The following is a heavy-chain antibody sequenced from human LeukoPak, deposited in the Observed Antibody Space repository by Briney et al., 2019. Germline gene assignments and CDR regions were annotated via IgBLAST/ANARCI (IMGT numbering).Heavy chain of an antibody. J-gene: IGHJ4*02. D-gene: IGHD2-15*01. Sequence: GGSLRLSCAASGLSFTTYWMGWVRQAPGKGLEWVANINQDESSQYYVDAVRGRFTISRDNAKNSLNLQMNSLRGEDTAVYFCARGSLYCSGGSCYGYYFDYWGQGTLVTVSS. CDR2: INQDESSQ. CDR3: ARGSLYCSGGSCYGYYFDY. CDR1: GLSFTTYW. V-gene: IGHV3-7*01.